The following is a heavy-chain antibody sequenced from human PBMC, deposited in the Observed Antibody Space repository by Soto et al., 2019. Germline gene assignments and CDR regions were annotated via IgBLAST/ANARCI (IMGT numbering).Heavy chain of an antibody. CDR3: ARGGNGYENWPPYYYYGMDV. CDR2: IKQDGGQT. J-gene: IGHJ6*02. V-gene: IGHV3-7*01. CDR1: GFTFDSYW. D-gene: IGHD5-12*01. Sequence: GGSLRLSCAASGFTFDSYWMTWVRQAPGKGLEWVAHIKQDGGQTYYVDSVKGRFTISRDNAKTSLYLQMNSLRAEDTSVYFCARGGNGYENWPPYYYYGMDVWGQGTTVTVSS.